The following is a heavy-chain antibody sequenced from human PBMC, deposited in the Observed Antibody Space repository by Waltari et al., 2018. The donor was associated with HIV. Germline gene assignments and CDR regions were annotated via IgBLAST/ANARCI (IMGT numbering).Heavy chain of an antibody. CDR1: GYTLTELS. CDR2: FGPGDGET. D-gene: IGHD3-22*01. V-gene: IGHV1-24*01. CDR3: ATADYYDSSGPSLGY. J-gene: IGHJ4*02. Sequence: QVQLVQSGAEVKKPGASVKVSCKVSGYTLTELSMHWVRQAPGKGLEWMGGFGPGDGETIYEQKFQGRVTMTEDTSTDTAYMELSSLRSEDTAVYYCATADYYDSSGPSLGYWGQGTLVTVSS.